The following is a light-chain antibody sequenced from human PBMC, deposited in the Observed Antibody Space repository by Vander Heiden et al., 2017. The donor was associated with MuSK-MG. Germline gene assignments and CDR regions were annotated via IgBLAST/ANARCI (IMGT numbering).Light chain of an antibody. CDR2: ENK. CDR1: SSNIGNND. V-gene: IGLV1-51*02. J-gene: IGLJ7*02. CDR3: GTCDSSLSAAV. Sequence: QSVFTPPPSVSAAPGQKVTISCAGSSSNIGNNDVSWYQQLPGTAPKLLIYENKKRPSGIPDRFSGSKAGTSATLGITGLQTGDEADYYCGTCDSSLSAAVFGGGTQLTAL.